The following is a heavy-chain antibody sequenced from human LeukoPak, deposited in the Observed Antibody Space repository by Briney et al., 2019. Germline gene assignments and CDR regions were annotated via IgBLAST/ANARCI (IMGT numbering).Heavy chain of an antibody. J-gene: IGHJ4*02. CDR3: ARGVRVVAATRAVQYYFDY. V-gene: IGHV3-23*01. CDR1: GFTFSSYA. CDR2: ISGSGGST. D-gene: IGHD2-15*01. Sequence: GGSLRLSCAASGFTFSSYAMSWVRQAPGKGLEWVSAISGSGGSTYYADSVKGRFTISRDNSKNTLYLQMNSLRAEDTAVYYCARGVRVVAATRAVQYYFDYWGQGTLVTVSS.